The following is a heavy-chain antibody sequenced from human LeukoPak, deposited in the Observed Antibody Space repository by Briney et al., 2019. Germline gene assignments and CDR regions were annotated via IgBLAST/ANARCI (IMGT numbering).Heavy chain of an antibody. J-gene: IGHJ4*02. CDR1: GFMFGSFS. D-gene: IGHD1-26*01. Sequence: QAGGSVRLFCAASGFMFGSFSMNWVSQAPGKGLESLSYITSDSSTTYYSDSVKGRFTISRDNSKNTLYLQMNSLRAEDTAVYYCAKGSPYSGSYYGFDYWGLGTLVTVSS. CDR2: ITSDSSTT. CDR3: AKGSPYSGSYYGFDY. V-gene: IGHV3-48*01.